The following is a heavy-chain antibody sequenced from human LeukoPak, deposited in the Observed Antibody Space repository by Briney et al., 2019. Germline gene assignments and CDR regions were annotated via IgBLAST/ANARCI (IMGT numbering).Heavy chain of an antibody. Sequence: PGGSLRLSCAASGFTFSSYTMNWVRQAPGKGLEWVSSITRSSSYVYYADSVKGRFTISRDNAKDSLFLQMNSLRAEDTAVYFCARDGRNWKFDYWGQGALVTVSS. CDR1: GFTFSSYT. D-gene: IGHD1-1*01. CDR3: ARDGRNWKFDY. CDR2: ITRSSSYV. J-gene: IGHJ4*02. V-gene: IGHV3-21*01.